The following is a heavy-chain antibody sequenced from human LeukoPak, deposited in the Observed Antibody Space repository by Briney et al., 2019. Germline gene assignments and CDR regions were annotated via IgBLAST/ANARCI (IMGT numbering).Heavy chain of an antibody. CDR3: ARGILEWLLIRDYYYYMDV. CDR2: IYYSGST. Sequence: SETLSLTCTVSGGSISSHYWSWIRQPPGKGLEWIGYIYYSGSTNYNPSLKSRVTISVDTSKNQFSLKLSSVTAADTAVYYCARGILEWLLIRDYYYYMDVWGKGTTVTVSS. D-gene: IGHD3-3*01. V-gene: IGHV4-59*11. CDR1: GGSISSHY. J-gene: IGHJ6*03.